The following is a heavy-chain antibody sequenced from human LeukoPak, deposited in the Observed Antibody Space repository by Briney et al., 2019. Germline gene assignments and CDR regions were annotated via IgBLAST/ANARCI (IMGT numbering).Heavy chain of an antibody. CDR2: ITGSAGST. Sequence: GGSLRLSCAASGFTFSSYAMSWVRQAPGKGLEWVSSITGSAGSTYYAGSVKGRFTNSRDNSKTTLYLQMNSLRAEDTAVYYCAKAKRQWLVQVDYWGQGTLVTVSS. J-gene: IGHJ4*02. D-gene: IGHD6-19*01. V-gene: IGHV3-23*01. CDR3: AKAKRQWLVQVDY. CDR1: GFTFSSYA.